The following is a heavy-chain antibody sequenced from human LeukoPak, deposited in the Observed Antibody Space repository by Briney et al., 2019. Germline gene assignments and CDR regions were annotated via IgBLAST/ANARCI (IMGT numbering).Heavy chain of an antibody. V-gene: IGHV3-7*03. CDR1: GFTFSSYW. CDR3: ARAPGDPPNY. D-gene: IGHD4-17*01. CDR2: IKQDGSEK. J-gene: IGHJ4*02. Sequence: PGGSLRLSCAASGFTFSSYWMQWVRQAPGEGLEWVANIKQDGSEKYYVDSVKSRFTISRDNAKNSLYLQMNSLRVEDTAVYYCARAPGDPPNYWGQGTLVTVSS.